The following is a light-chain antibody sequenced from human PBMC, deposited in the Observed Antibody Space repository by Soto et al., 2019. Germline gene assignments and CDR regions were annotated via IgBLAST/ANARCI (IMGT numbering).Light chain of an antibody. Sequence: DTRLTQSPSSLSASVGDRVTITCQASQHISDYLNWYQQKPGKAPKLLIYDGTKLETGVPSRFSGSGSGTDFALTISSLQPEDFATYYCQQTYSFPPKFGQGTKVDIK. CDR1: QHISDY. CDR2: DGT. CDR3: QQTYSFPPK. J-gene: IGKJ1*01. V-gene: IGKV1-33*01.